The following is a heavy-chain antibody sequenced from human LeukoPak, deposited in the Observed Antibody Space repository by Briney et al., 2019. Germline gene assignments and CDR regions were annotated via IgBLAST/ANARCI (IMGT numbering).Heavy chain of an antibody. CDR2: INHSGST. CDR3: ARGSQSLGYCSGGSCRAKIFDY. J-gene: IGHJ4*02. CDR1: GGSISSGSYY. Sequence: ASETLSLTCTVSGGSISSGSYYWGWIRQPPGKGLEWIGEINHSGSTNYNPSLKSRVTISVDTSKNQFSLKLSSVTAADTAVYYCARGSQSLGYCSGGSCRAKIFDYWGQGTLVTVSS. D-gene: IGHD2-15*01. V-gene: IGHV4-39*07.